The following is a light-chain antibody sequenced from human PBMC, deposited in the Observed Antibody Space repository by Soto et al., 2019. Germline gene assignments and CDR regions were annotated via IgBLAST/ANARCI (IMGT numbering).Light chain of an antibody. CDR2: EVS. J-gene: IGLJ1*01. V-gene: IGLV2-14*03. Sequence: QSVLNRPASVFGSPGQSITFSCTGTSSDVGGYSFVSWYQQHPGKAPKLMIYEVSSRPSGVSNRFSGSKSGNTASLTISGLQPEDEADYYCSSYTTSTTVVFGTGTKVTVL. CDR1: SSDVGGYSF. CDR3: SSYTTSTTVV.